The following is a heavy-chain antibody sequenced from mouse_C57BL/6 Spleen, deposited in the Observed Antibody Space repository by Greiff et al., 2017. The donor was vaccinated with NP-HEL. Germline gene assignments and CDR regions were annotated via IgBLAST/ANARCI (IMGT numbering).Heavy chain of an antibody. D-gene: IGHD2-2*01. CDR1: GYSFTGYY. Sequence: EVQLQQSGPELVKPGASVKISCKASGYSFTGYYMNWVKQSPEKSLEWIGEINPSTGGTTYNQKFKAKATLTVDKSSSTAYMQLKSLTSEDSAVYYCARGYDVYFDYWGQGTTLTVSS. CDR3: ARGYDVYFDY. V-gene: IGHV1-42*01. J-gene: IGHJ2*01. CDR2: INPSTGGT.